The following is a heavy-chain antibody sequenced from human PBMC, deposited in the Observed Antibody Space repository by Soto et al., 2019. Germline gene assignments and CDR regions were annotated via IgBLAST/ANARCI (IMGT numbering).Heavy chain of an antibody. CDR1: GGSISSGGYS. D-gene: IGHD3-22*01. Sequence: SETLSLTCAVSGGSISSGGYSWSWIRQPPGKGLEWISYINHSGSTYYTQSLKGRFTISIDKSKNQFSLKLSSVTAADTAVYYCARAPDYYDRSGYYDYWGQGTLVTVSS. V-gene: IGHV4-30-2*01. CDR3: ARAPDYYDRSGYYDY. J-gene: IGHJ4*02. CDR2: INHSGST.